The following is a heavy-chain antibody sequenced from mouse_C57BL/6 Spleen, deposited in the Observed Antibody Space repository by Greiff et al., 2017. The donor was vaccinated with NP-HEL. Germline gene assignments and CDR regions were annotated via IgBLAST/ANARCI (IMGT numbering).Heavy chain of an antibody. Sequence: QVQLQQSGAELVKPGASVKMSCKASGYTFTSYWITWVKQRPGQGLEWIGDIYPGSGSTNYNEKFKSKATLTVDTSSSTAYMQLSSLTSEDSAVYYCAREDWDSAWFAYWGQGTLVTVSA. CDR2: IYPGSGST. CDR1: GYTFTSYW. J-gene: IGHJ3*01. D-gene: IGHD4-1*01. V-gene: IGHV1-55*01. CDR3: AREDWDSAWFAY.